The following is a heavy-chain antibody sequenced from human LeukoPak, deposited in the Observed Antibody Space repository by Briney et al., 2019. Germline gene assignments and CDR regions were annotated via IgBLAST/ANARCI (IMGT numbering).Heavy chain of an antibody. D-gene: IGHD5-12*01. J-gene: IGHJ4*02. CDR3: ARESGYAVGDF. Sequence: GGSLRLSCAASGFTFSSYEMNWVRQAPGKGLEWVSYISSSGSTIYYADSVKGRFTISKDISKNTLYLQMNNLRADDTAVYYCARESGYAVGDFWGRGTLVTVSS. CDR1: GFTFSSYE. V-gene: IGHV3-48*03. CDR2: ISSSGSTI.